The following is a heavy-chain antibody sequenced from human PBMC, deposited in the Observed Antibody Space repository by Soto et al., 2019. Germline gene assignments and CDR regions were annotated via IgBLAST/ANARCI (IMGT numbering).Heavy chain of an antibody. D-gene: IGHD3-10*01. CDR3: ARVGVRGDRLRYYYYGMDV. J-gene: IGHJ6*02. CDR2: IIPIFGTA. CDR1: GGTFSSYA. V-gene: IGHV1-69*12. Sequence: QVQLVQSGAEVKKPGSSVKVSCKASGGTFSSYAISWVRQAPGQGLEWMGGIIPIFGTANYAQKFQGRVTTTADESTSTAYMELSSLRSEDTAVYYCARVGVRGDRLRYYYYGMDVWGQGTTVTVSS.